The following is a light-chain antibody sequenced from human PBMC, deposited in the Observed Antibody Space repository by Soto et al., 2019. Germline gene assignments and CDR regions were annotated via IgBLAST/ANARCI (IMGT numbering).Light chain of an antibody. CDR3: QQYNNWPPP. J-gene: IGKJ4*01. CDR2: GAS. V-gene: IGKV3-15*01. CDR1: QSVSSN. Sequence: EIVMTQSPATLSVSPGERATLSCRASQSVSSNLAWYQQKPGQAPRLLIYGASTRATGIPARFSGSGSGTEFAVTISGLQSEDFAVYYCQQYNNWPPPFGGGTKVELK.